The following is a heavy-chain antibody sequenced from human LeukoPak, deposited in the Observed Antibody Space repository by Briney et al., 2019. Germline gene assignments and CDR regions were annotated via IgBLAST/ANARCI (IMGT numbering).Heavy chain of an antibody. Sequence: GASVKVSCKASGNTFTSYGISWVRQAPGQGLEWMGWISAYNGNTNYAQKLQGRVTMTTGTSTSTAYMELRSLRSDDTAVYYCARSLLNYDFWSGYYRTNWFDPWGQGTLVTVSS. V-gene: IGHV1-18*01. J-gene: IGHJ5*02. CDR3: ARSLLNYDFWSGYYRTNWFDP. D-gene: IGHD3-3*01. CDR2: ISAYNGNT. CDR1: GNTFTSYG.